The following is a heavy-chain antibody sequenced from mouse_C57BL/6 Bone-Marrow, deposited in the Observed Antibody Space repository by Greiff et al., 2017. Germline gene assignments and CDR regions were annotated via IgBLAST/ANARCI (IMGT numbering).Heavy chain of an antibody. V-gene: IGHV1-53*01. J-gene: IGHJ3*01. CDR1: GYTFTSYW. Sequence: VKLQQPGPELVKPGASVKLSCKASGYTFTSYWMHWVKQRPGQGLEWIGNINPSNGGTNYNEKFKSKATLTVDKSSRTAYMHLSSLTSEDSAVYYCARYCNFALFAYWGQGTLVTVSA. CDR2: INPSNGGT. D-gene: IGHD2-1*01. CDR3: ARYCNFALFAY.